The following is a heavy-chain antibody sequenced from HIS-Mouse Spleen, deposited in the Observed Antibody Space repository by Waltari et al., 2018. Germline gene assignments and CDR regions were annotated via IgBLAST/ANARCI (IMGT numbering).Heavy chain of an antibody. CDR3: ATAERHPLRYFDWLLLERVATFDI. CDR1: LTELS. Sequence: LTELSMHWVRQAPGKGLEWMGGFDPEDGETIYAQKFQGRVTMTEDTSTDTAYMELSSLRSEDTAVYYCATAERHPLRYFDWLLLERVATFDIWGQGTMVTVSS. D-gene: IGHD3-9*01. J-gene: IGHJ3*02. V-gene: IGHV1-24*01. CDR2: FDPEDGET.